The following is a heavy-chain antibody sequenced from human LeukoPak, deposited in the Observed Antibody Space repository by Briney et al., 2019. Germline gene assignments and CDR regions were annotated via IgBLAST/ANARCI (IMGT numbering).Heavy chain of an antibody. D-gene: IGHD6-19*01. CDR2: TWYDGSNK. V-gene: IGHV3-33*01. Sequence: PEGSLRLSCAASGFTFSSYGMHWVRQAPGKGPEWVAVTWYDGSNKYYADSVKGRFTISRDNSKNTLYLQMNSLRAEDTAVYYCARSRTGGHASGCDYWGQGTLVTVSS. J-gene: IGHJ4*02. CDR1: GFTFSSYG. CDR3: ARSRTGGHASGCDY.